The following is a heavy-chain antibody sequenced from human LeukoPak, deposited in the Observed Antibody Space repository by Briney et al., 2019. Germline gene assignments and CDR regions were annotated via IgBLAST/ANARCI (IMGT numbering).Heavy chain of an antibody. V-gene: IGHV3-21*01. Sequence: GGSLRLSCAASGFTFSSYSMNWVRQAPGKGLEWVSSISSSSSYIYYADSVKGRFTISRDNAKNSLYLQMNSLRAEDTAVYYCARDSSGWYNWLDPWGQGTLVTVSS. J-gene: IGHJ5*02. CDR3: ARDSSGWYNWLDP. D-gene: IGHD6-19*01. CDR2: ISSSSSYI. CDR1: GFTFSSYS.